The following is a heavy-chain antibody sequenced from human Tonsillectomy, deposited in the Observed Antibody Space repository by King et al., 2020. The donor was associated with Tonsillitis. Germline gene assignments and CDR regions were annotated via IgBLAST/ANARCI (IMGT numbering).Heavy chain of an antibody. J-gene: IGHJ4*02. CDR2: IYSGGST. V-gene: IGHV3-66*01. Sequence: VQLVESGGGLVQPGGSLRLSCAVSGFIVSSNYMSWVRQAPGKGLEWVSVIYSGGSTYYADSVKGRFTISRDNSKNTMYLQMNSLRAEDTAVYYCARDLGEAAMAGVYFDYWGQGPLVTVSS. CDR3: ARDLGEAAMAGVYFDY. CDR1: GFIVSSNY. D-gene: IGHD3-16*01.